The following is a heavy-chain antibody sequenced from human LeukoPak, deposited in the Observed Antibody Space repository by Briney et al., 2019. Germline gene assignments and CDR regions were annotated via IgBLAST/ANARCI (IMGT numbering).Heavy chain of an antibody. CDR2: INPSGGST. Sequence: ASVKVSCKASGYTFTSYYMHWVRQAPGQGLEWMGIINPSGGSTSYAQKFQGRVTVTRDMSTNTVYMELSSLRSEDTAVYYCARDRDGEGPTTEIDYWGQGTLVIVSS. V-gene: IGHV1-46*01. D-gene: IGHD1-26*01. CDR1: GYTFTSYY. CDR3: ARDRDGEGPTTEIDY. J-gene: IGHJ4*02.